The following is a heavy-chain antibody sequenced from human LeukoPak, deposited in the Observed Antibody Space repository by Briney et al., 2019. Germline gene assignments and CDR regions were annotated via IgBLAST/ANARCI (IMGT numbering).Heavy chain of an antibody. CDR2: INPNTGGT. Sequence: GASVKVSCKTSGYTFIGYYMHWVRRAPGEGLEWVGWINPNTGGTNFAQNFQGRVTMTRATSISTAYMELSSLRSEDTAVYYCARWDSSGYVDYWGQGTLVTVSS. CDR1: GYTFIGYY. CDR3: ARWDSSGYVDY. D-gene: IGHD3-22*01. J-gene: IGHJ4*02. V-gene: IGHV1-2*02.